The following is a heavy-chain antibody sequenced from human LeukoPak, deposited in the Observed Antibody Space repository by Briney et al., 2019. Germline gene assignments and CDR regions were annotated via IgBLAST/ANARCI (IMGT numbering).Heavy chain of an antibody. CDR2: IDPSDSYT. CDR1: GYTFTNYW. Sequence: GESLKISCKGSGYTFTNYWINWVRQLPGEGLEWMGRIDPSDSYTNYSPSFQGHVTISADKSISTAYLQWSSLKASDSALSFCARGYGAFDIWGQGTMVTVSS. CDR3: ARGYGAFDI. V-gene: IGHV5-10-1*01. J-gene: IGHJ3*02. D-gene: IGHD2-15*01.